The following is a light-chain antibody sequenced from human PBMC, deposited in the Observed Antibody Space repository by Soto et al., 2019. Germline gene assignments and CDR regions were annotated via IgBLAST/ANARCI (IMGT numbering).Light chain of an antibody. V-gene: IGLV2-14*01. CDR3: SSYSSTSTLVV. CDR1: SSDVGAYKF. J-gene: IGLJ2*01. Sequence: QPASVSGSPGQSITISCTGSSSDVGAYKFVSWYQQHPGKVPKLMIYEVSNRPSGVSSRFSGSKSGNTASLTIYGLQAEDEADYHCSSYSSTSTLVVFGGGTKLTVL. CDR2: EVS.